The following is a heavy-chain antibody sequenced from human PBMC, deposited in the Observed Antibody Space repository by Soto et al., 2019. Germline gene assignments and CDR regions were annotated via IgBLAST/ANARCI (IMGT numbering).Heavy chain of an antibody. CDR1: GGSISSGGYY. Sequence: SETLSLTCTVSGGSISSGGYYWSWIRQHPGKGLEWIGYIYYSGSTYYNPSLKSRVTISVDTSKDQFSLKLSSVTAADTAVYYCAVSRDGYSMDVWGQGTMVTVSS. V-gene: IGHV4-31*03. J-gene: IGHJ6*02. D-gene: IGHD2-2*01. CDR2: IYYSGST. CDR3: AVSRDGYSMDV.